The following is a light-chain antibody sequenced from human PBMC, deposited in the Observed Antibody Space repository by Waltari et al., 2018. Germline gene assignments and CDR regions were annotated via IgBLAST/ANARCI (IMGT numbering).Light chain of an antibody. Sequence: EIVLTQSPGTLSLSPGERATLSCRASQSVSSSYLAWYQHKPGQAPRLLIYGTSDRASGVPERFSGSGSGTDFTLTITRLEPEDFAVYYCQRSGGSFGPGTKVDVK. J-gene: IGKJ3*01. CDR2: GTS. CDR1: QSVSSSY. V-gene: IGKV3-20*01. CDR3: QRSGGS.